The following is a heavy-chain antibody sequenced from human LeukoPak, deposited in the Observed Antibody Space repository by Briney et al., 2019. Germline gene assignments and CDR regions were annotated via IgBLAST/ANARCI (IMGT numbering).Heavy chain of an antibody. J-gene: IGHJ4*02. Sequence: GGSLRLSCVVSGFNFDNFAMHWVRQPLGKGLEWVAVISHDGRTKYYADSMKGRITISRDNSKNTLFLQMNNLRSEDTAVYFCARPSPPGDGYNPPDHWGQGTLVTVSS. CDR3: ARPSPPGDGYNPPDH. CDR1: GFNFDNFA. CDR2: ISHDGRTK. V-gene: IGHV3-30*04. D-gene: IGHD5-24*01.